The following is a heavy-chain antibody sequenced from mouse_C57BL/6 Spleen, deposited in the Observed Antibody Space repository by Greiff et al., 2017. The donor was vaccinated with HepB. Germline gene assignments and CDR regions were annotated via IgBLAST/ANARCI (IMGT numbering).Heavy chain of an antibody. CDR1: GYTFTDYN. CDR2: INPNNGGT. Sequence: VQLQQSGAELVKPGASVKIPCKASGYTFTDYNMDWVKQSHGKSLEWIGDINPNNGGTIYNQKFKGKATLTVDKSSSTAYMELRSLTSEDTAVYYCARRRTAQAPFAYWGQGTLVTVSA. D-gene: IGHD3-2*02. CDR3: ARRRTAQAPFAY. V-gene: IGHV1-18*01. J-gene: IGHJ3*01.